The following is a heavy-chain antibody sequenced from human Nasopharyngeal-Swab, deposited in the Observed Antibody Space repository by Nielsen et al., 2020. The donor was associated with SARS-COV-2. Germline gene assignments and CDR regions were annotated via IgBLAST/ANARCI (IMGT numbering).Heavy chain of an antibody. CDR2: IYYSGST. Sequence: SETLSLTCTVSGGSISSGGYYWSWIRQHPGKGLEWIGYIYYSGSTNYNPSLKSRVTISVDTSENQFSLKLSSVTAADTAVYYCARHANYDYVWGSYRPHDAFDIWGQGTMVTVSS. CDR3: ARHANYDYVWGSYRPHDAFDI. V-gene: IGHV4-61*08. J-gene: IGHJ3*02. CDR1: GGSISSGGYY. D-gene: IGHD3-16*02.